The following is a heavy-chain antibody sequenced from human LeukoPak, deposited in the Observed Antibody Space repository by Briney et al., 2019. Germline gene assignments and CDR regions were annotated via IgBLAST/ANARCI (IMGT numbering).Heavy chain of an antibody. Sequence: PGRSLRLSCAASGFTFSSYAMHWVRQAPGKGLEWVAVISYDGTNKYYVDSVKGRFTISRDNSKNTLYLQMNSLRVEDTAVYYCARAGGLGYCSGGSCYPFDYWGQGTLVTVSS. CDR3: ARAGGLGYCSGGSCYPFDY. CDR1: GFTFSSYA. J-gene: IGHJ4*02. CDR2: ISYDGTNK. D-gene: IGHD2-15*01. V-gene: IGHV3-30-3*01.